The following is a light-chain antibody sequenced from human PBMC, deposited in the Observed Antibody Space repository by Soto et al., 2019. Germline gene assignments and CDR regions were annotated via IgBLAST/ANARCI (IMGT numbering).Light chain of an antibody. J-gene: IGKJ1*01. CDR3: QQYNSQWT. V-gene: IGKV1-5*03. CDR2: KAS. Sequence: DIQMNHSPSSLSASLGDRVTITCRASQSISSWLAWYQQKPGRAPKLLIYKASSLESGVPSRFSGSGSGTEFTLTISSLQPDDFATYYCQQYNSQWTFGQGTKVDIK. CDR1: QSISSW.